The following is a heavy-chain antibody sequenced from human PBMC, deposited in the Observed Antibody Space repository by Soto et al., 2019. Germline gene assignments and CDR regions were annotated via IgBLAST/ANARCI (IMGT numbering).Heavy chain of an antibody. V-gene: IGHV3-64D*06. CDR3: VKPPAYYIDSYAYYPV. CDR1: GFTFSNYA. Sequence: GGSLRLSCSASGFTFSNYALHWVRQAPGKGLEYVSSIGTNGGSTFYAESVKGRFTISRDNSKNTLYLQMRSLGPEDTAVYYCVKPPAYYIDSYAYYPVWGQGTLVTVSS. J-gene: IGHJ4*02. CDR2: IGTNGGST. D-gene: IGHD3-22*01.